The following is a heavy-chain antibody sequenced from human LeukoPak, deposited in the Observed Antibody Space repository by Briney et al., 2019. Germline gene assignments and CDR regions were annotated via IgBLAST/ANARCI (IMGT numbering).Heavy chain of an antibody. CDR1: GFIFSNYA. J-gene: IGHJ6*02. CDR3: AREFGYGDYVNLYGMDV. Sequence: GGSLRLSCAVSGFIFSNYAMTWVRQAPGKGLEWVSSIEGDGSASYYADSVKGRFTISRDNAKNSLFLQMNSLRAEDTAVYYCAREFGYGDYVNLYGMDVWGQGTTVTVSS. D-gene: IGHD4-17*01. V-gene: IGHV3-21*01. CDR2: IEGDGSAS.